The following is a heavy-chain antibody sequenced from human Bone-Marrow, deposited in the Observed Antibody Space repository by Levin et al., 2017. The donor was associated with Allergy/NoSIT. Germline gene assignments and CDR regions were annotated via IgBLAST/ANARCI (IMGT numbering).Heavy chain of an antibody. D-gene: IGHD3-10*01. CDR3: AKDRVVRGVMGGFQH. CDR2: ISGSDGST. J-gene: IGHJ1*01. V-gene: IGHV3-23*01. CDR1: GFTFSSYA. Sequence: GESLKISCAASGFTFSSYAMSWVRQAPGKGLEWVSTISGSDGSTYYADSVKGRFTISRDNSKNTLYLQMNSLGAEDTAVYYCAKDRVVRGVMGGFQHWGQGTLVTVSS.